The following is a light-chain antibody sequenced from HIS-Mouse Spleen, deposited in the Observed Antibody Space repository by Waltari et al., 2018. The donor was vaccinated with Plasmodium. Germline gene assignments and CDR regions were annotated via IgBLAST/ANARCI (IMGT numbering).Light chain of an antibody. CDR2: DAS. CDR3: QRRSNWPPLT. Sequence: EIVLTQSPATLSLSPGERATLSCRASQSVSSYLAWYQQKPGQAPRLLSYDASNRSTGIPARFRGSGSGTDCTLTIGSLEPGDCAVYYCQRRSNWPPLTFGGGTKVEIK. CDR1: QSVSSY. J-gene: IGKJ4*01. V-gene: IGKV3-11*01.